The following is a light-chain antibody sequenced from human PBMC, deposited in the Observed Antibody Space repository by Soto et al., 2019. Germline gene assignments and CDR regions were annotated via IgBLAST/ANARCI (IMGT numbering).Light chain of an antibody. V-gene: IGKV3-20*01. J-gene: IGKJ2*01. CDR1: QSVSSSY. CDR3: QQYGSSPPMYT. Sequence: EIVLTQSPGTLSLSPGERATPSCRASQSVSSSYLAWYQQKPGQAPRLLIYGASSRATGVPDRFSGSGSGAVFTLTISRLEPEDFAVYYCQQYGSSPPMYTFGQGTKLEI. CDR2: GAS.